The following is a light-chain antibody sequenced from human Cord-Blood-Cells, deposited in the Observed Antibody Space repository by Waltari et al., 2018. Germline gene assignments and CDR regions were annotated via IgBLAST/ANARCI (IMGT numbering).Light chain of an antibody. Sequence: SYELTQPPSVSVSPGQTARITCSGDALPKQYAYWYQQKPGQAPVLVIYKDSEMPSGIPERFSGSSSGTTVTLTISGVQAEDEADYYCQSADSSGTYYVFGTGTKVTVL. CDR2: KDS. CDR1: ALPKQY. CDR3: QSADSSGTYYV. V-gene: IGLV3-25*03. J-gene: IGLJ1*01.